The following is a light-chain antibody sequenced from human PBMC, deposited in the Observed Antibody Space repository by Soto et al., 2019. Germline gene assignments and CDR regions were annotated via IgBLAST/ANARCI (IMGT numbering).Light chain of an antibody. V-gene: IGLV1-47*02. CDR1: SSNIGSNY. J-gene: IGLJ3*02. Sequence: QSVLTQPPSASGTPGQRVIISCSGRSSNIGSNYVYWFQHLPGTAPKLLIYANDQRPSGVPDRFSGSKSGTSASLAISGLRSEDEADYYCAAWDDSLGGSWVFGGRTQLTVL. CDR3: AAWDDSLGGSWV. CDR2: AND.